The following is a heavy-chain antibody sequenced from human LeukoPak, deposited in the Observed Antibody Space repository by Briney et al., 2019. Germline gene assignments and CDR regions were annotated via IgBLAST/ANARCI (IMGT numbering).Heavy chain of an antibody. J-gene: IGHJ3*02. Sequence: PSGTLSLTCAVSGGSISSSNWWSWVRQPPGKGLEWIGEIYHSGSTNYNPSLKSRVTISVDKSKNQFSLKLSSVTAADTAVYYCARKRYHYVRGYPTQIYAFDIWGQGTMVTVSS. CDR3: ARKRYHYVRGYPTQIYAFDI. CDR1: GGSISSSNW. CDR2: IYHSGST. V-gene: IGHV4-4*02. D-gene: IGHD3-10*02.